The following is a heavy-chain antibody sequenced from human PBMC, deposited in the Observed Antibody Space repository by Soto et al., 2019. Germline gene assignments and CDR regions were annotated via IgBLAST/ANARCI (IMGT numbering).Heavy chain of an antibody. Sequence: GSLRLSCAASGFTFSSYAMSWVRQAPGKGLEWVSAISGSGGSTYYADSVKGRFTISRDNSKNTLYLQMNSPRAEDTAVYYCAKEGEHSSGWANFDYWGQGTLVTVSS. CDR2: ISGSGGST. J-gene: IGHJ4*02. CDR3: AKEGEHSSGWANFDY. V-gene: IGHV3-23*01. D-gene: IGHD6-19*01. CDR1: GFTFSSYA.